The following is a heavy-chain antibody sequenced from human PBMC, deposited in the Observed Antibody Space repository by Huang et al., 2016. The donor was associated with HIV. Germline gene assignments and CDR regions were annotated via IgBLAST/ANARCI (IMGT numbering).Heavy chain of an antibody. D-gene: IGHD3-10*01. CDR2: FFYDGNT. V-gene: IGHV4-39*01. Sequence: QLQLQESGPGLVKPSETLSLTCTVSDGSISSSSYYWGWIRQPPGKGLEWIATFFYDGNTYYNPSLKSRVTISVDTYKNQFSLNLSSVNAADTAVYYCAAMVRGVISYFDYWGQGTLVTVSS. CDR1: DGSISSSSYY. J-gene: IGHJ4*02. CDR3: AAMVRGVISYFDY.